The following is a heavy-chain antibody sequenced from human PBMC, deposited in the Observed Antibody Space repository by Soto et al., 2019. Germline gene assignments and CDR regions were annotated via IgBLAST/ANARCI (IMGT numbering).Heavy chain of an antibody. D-gene: IGHD2-8*02. CDR3: ARGQSSLLLDC. CDR1: GGSFSGYY. J-gene: IGHJ4*02. V-gene: IGHV4-34*01. Sequence: QVQLQQWGAGLLKPSETLSLTCAVYGGSFSGYYWSWIRQPPGKGLESIGEINHSGSTNYNPSLKSRVTISVDTSKNQFSLKLSSVTAADTAVYYCARGQSSLLLDCWGQGVLVTVSS. CDR2: INHSGST.